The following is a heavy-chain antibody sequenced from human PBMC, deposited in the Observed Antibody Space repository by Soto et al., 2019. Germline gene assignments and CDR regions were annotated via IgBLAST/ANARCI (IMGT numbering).Heavy chain of an antibody. CDR1: GFTFTSYT. D-gene: IGHD6-13*01. CDR2: ISSSSTYI. V-gene: IGHV3-21*01. Sequence: EVQLVESGGGLVKPGGSLRLSCAASGFTFTSYTMNWVRQAPGKGLEWVSSISSSSTYIYYADSVKGRFTISRDNAKKSPYLQMNSLRAEDTAVYYCARDLAAATSYGMDVWGQGTTVTVSS. CDR3: ARDLAAATSYGMDV. J-gene: IGHJ6*02.